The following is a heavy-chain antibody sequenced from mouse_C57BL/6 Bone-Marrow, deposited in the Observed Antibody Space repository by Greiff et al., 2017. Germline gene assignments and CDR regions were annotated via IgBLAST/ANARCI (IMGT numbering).Heavy chain of an antibody. D-gene: IGHD2-4*01. CDR3: ARPYDYDDGYYYAMDH. CDR2: ISSGGSYT. J-gene: IGHJ4*01. CDR1: GFTFSSYG. V-gene: IGHV5-6*01. Sequence: EVKLQESGGDLVKPGGSLKLSCAASGFTFSSYGMSWVRQTPDKRLEWVATISSGGSYTYYPDSVKGRFTISRDNAKNTLYLQMSSLKSEDTAMYYCARPYDYDDGYYYAMDHWGQGNSDTGSS.